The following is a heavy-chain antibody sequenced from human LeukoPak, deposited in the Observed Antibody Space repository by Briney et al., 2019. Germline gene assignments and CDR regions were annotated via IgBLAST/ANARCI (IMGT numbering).Heavy chain of an antibody. Sequence: SETLSLTCTVSGGSISSHYWSWIRQPPGKGLEWIGYIYYSGSTNYNPSLKSRVTISVDTSKNQFSLKLSSVAAADTAVYYCARGAGEAGYYFDYWGQGTLVTVSS. V-gene: IGHV4-59*11. J-gene: IGHJ4*02. D-gene: IGHD3-16*01. CDR1: GGSISSHY. CDR2: IYYSGST. CDR3: ARGAGEAGYYFDY.